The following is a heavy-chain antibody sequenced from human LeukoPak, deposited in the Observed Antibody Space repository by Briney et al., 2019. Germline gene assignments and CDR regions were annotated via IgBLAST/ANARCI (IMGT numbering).Heavy chain of an antibody. V-gene: IGHV1-69*06. D-gene: IGHD3-10*01. Sequence: HRASVKVSCKASGGTFSSYAISWVRQAPGQGLEWMGGIIPIFGTANYAQKFQGRVTITADKSTSAAYMELSSLRSEDTAVYYCAREIIGSSLFDYWGQGTLVTVSS. CDR1: GGTFSSYA. CDR3: AREIIGSSLFDY. CDR2: IIPIFGTA. J-gene: IGHJ4*02.